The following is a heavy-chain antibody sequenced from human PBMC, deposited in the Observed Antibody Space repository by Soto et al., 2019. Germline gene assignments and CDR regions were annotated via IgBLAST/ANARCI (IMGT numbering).Heavy chain of an antibody. J-gene: IGHJ5*02. CDR2: INAANGDT. V-gene: IGHV1-3*01. CDR3: VRRHVSATGIDWFDP. D-gene: IGHD6-13*01. CDR1: GYTFTSYG. Sequence: EASVKVSCKASGYTFTSYGIHWVRQAPGQRLEWMGWINAANGDTKYSPKFQGRVTITRDTSASTAYVELSSLRSEDTAVYYCVRRHVSATGIDWFDPWGQGTLVTVSS.